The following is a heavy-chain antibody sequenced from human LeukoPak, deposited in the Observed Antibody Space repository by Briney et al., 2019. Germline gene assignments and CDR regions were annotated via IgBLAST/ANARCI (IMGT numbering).Heavy chain of an antibody. V-gene: IGHV3-74*01. CDR3: ARESMATVDY. J-gene: IGHJ4*02. CDR2: INSDGSST. CDR1: GFTFSNYW. D-gene: IGHD5-24*01. Sequence: GGSLRLSCAASGFTFSNYWMHWVRQAPGKGLVWVSHINSDGSSTSHADSVKGRFTIPRDNARNTLFLEMNSLRAEDTAVYYCARESMATVDYWGQGTLVTVSS.